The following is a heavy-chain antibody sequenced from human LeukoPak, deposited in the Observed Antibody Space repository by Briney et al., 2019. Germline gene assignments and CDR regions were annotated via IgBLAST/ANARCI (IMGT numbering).Heavy chain of an antibody. Sequence: GGSLRLSCEASGFTFSNCAMTWVRRAPGKGLEWVSAITNSGGGTYYADSVRGRFTISRDNSKNTLYLQLNSLKADDTAVYYCVKFVGAKAYWGQGTLVTVSS. V-gene: IGHV3-23*01. CDR2: ITNSGGGT. J-gene: IGHJ4*02. CDR1: GFTFSNCA. D-gene: IGHD1-26*01. CDR3: VKFVGAKAY.